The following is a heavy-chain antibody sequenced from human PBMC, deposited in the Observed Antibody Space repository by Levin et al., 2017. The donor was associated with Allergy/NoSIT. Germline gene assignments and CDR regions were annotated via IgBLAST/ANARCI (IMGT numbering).Heavy chain of an antibody. CDR2: IYHGGST. CDR1: GGSISSNDW. J-gene: IGHJ4*02. CDR3: ATRVAATPY. Sequence: SETLSLTCAVSGGSISSNDWWTWVRQPPGKGLEWIGEIYHGGSTNCNPSLKSRVTISVDKSKNQFSLKLSSVTAADTAVYYCATRVAATPYWGQGTLVTVSS. D-gene: IGHD2-15*01. V-gene: IGHV4-4*02.